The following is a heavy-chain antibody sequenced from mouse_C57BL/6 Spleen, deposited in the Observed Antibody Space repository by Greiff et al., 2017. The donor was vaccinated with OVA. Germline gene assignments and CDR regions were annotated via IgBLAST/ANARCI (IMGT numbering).Heavy chain of an antibody. CDR2: ISSGSSTI. V-gene: IGHV5-17*01. Sequence: EVHLVESGGGLVKPGGSLKLSCAASGFTFSDYGMHWVRQAPEKGLEWVAYISSGSSTIYYADTVKGRFTISRDNAKNTLFLQMTSLRSEDTAMYYCARSTTVVVDYWGQGTTLTVSS. CDR1: GFTFSDYG. J-gene: IGHJ2*01. CDR3: ARSTTVVVDY. D-gene: IGHD1-1*01.